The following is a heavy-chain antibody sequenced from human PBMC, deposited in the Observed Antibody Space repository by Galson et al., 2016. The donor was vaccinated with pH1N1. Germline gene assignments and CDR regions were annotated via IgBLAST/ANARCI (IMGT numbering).Heavy chain of an antibody. CDR2: IPPVGHT. J-gene: IGHJ2*01. Sequence: ETLSLTCTVSGDSIGRNSYQLGWIRQPPGKGLEWISLIPPVGHTSSNPSFKRRVSTSVDRSKNHVSLKLSSVTAADTAVYYCARPEYVDVDLNDWYSDLWGRGTLVTVSS. CDR3: ARPEYVDVDLNDWYSDL. D-gene: IGHD3-16*01. V-gene: IGHV4-39*02. CDR1: GDSIGRNSYQ.